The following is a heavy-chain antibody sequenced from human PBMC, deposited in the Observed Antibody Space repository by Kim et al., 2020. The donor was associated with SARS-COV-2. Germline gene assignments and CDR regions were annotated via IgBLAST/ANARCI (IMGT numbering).Heavy chain of an antibody. J-gene: IGHJ4*02. V-gene: IGHV3-73*01. CDR1: GFTFSGSA. CDR2: IRSKANSYAT. Sequence: GGSLRLSCVASGFTFSGSAMHWVRQASGKGLEWVGRIRSKANSYATAYAASVKGRFTISRDDSKNTAYLQMHSLKTEDTAVHYCTRPSSSGDYWGQGTLVTVSS. D-gene: IGHD6-13*01. CDR3: TRPSSSGDY.